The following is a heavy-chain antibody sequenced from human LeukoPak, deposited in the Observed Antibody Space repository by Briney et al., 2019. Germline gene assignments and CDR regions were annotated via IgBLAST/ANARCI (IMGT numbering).Heavy chain of an antibody. V-gene: IGHV1-46*01. D-gene: IGHD3-16*01. CDR1: GYTFTNYY. CDR2: INPSGGTT. CDR3: AREFEGGPTYIQFDY. Sequence: APVKPSCKASGYTFTNYYIHWMRQAPGQGLEWMGIINPSGGTTSYAQKFLGRVTMTRDTSTSTVYMDLNSLKSEDTAVYYCAREFEGGPTYIQFDYWGQGTLVSASS. J-gene: IGHJ4*02.